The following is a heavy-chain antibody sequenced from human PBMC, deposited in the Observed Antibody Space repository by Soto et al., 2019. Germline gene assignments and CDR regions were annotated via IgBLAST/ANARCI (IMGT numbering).Heavy chain of an antibody. J-gene: IGHJ5*02. CDR2: INPNSGGT. D-gene: IGHD6-25*01. CDR3: ARTRLKYSSGTTKKNWFDP. CDR1: GYTFTGYY. Sequence: ASVKVSCKASGYTFTGYYMHCVRQAPGQGLEWMGWINPNSGGTNYAQKFQGRVTMTRDTSISTAYMELSRLRSDDTAVYYCARTRLKYSSGTTKKNWFDPWGQGTLVTV. V-gene: IGHV1-2*02.